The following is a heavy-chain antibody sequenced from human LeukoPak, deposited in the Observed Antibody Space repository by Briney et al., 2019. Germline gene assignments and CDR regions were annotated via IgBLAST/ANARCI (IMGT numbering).Heavy chain of an antibody. CDR3: TTDRYYDSSDYYYPFDY. Sequence: GSLRLSCAASGFTFSNAWMSWVRQAPGKGLEWVGRIKSKTDGGTTDYAAPVKGRFTISRDDSKNTLYLQMNSLKTEDTAVYHCTTDRYYDSSDYYYPFDYWGQGTLVTVSS. J-gene: IGHJ4*02. V-gene: IGHV3-15*01. D-gene: IGHD3-22*01. CDR2: IKSKTDGGTT. CDR1: GFTFSNAW.